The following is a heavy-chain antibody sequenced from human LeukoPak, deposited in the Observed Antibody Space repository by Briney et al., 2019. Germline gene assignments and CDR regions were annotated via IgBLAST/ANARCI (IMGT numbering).Heavy chain of an antibody. CDR2: IYTSGST. V-gene: IGHV4-4*07. D-gene: IGHD3-10*01. J-gene: IGHJ4*02. CDR1: GGSISSYY. CDR3: VTEQLGDDNFDY. Sequence: SETLSLTCTVSGGSISSYYWSWIRQPAGKGLEWIGRIYTSGSTNYNPSLKSRVTMSVDTSKNQFSLKLNSVTAADTAVYYCVTEQLGDDNFDYWGQGTLVTVSS.